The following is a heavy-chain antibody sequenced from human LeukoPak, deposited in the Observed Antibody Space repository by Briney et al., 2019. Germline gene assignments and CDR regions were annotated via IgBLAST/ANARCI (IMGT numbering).Heavy chain of an antibody. D-gene: IGHD3-22*01. Sequence: GGSLRLSCVGAGLPFSDFHMSWIRQAPGKGLEWVSYITSGGGFKYYADSVKGRFSISRDDSKNSVFLQMNSLRVEDTAVYYCARVRPGSSGSYYRTSWGQGTLVTVSS. CDR3: ARVRPGSSGSYYRTS. J-gene: IGHJ4*02. CDR1: GLPFSDFH. CDR2: ITSGGGFK. V-gene: IGHV3-11*04.